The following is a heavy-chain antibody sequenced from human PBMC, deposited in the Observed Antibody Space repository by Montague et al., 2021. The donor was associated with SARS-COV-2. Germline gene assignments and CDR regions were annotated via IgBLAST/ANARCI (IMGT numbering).Heavy chain of an antibody. CDR2: ISGSGGST. CDR3: AKDRVATIASFGV. J-gene: IGHJ6*02. D-gene: IGHD5-12*01. CDR1: GFTFSSYA. V-gene: IGHV3-23*01. Sequence: SLRLSCAASGFTFSSYAMSWVRQAPGKGLEWVSAISGSGGSTYYADSVKGRFTISRDNSKNTLYLQMNSLRAEDTAVYYCAKDRVATIASFGVWGQGTTVTVSS.